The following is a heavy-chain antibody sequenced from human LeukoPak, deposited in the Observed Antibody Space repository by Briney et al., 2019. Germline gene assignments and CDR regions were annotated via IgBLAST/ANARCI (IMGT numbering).Heavy chain of an antibody. CDR1: GNYW. D-gene: IGHD4-17*01. V-gene: IGHV3-74*01. CDR2: INSDGSWT. CDR3: AKHRENYGDSCLDDS. J-gene: IGHJ5*01. Sequence: GSLRLSCAASGNYWMHWVRQAPGKGLVWVSHINSDGSWTSYADSVKGRFTISKDNAKNTVYLQMNSLRAEDTAVYHCAKHRENYGDSCLDDSWGQGTLVTVSS.